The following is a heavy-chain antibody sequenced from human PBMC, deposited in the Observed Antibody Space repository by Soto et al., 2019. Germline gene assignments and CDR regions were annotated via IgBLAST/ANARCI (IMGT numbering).Heavy chain of an antibody. Sequence: ASVKVSCKASGYAFTSYGISWVRQAPGQGLEWMGWISAYNGNTNYAQKLQGRVTMTTDTSTSTAYMELRSLRSDDTAVYYCAREGYCISTSCRHYDYYGMDVWGQGTTVTVSS. V-gene: IGHV1-18*01. CDR1: GYAFTSYG. J-gene: IGHJ6*02. CDR3: AREGYCISTSCRHYDYYGMDV. D-gene: IGHD2-2*01. CDR2: ISAYNGNT.